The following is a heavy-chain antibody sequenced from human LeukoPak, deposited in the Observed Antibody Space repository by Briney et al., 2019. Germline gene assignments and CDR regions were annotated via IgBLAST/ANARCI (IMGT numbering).Heavy chain of an antibody. Sequence: GGSLRLSCVASGFTLSRYGMNWVRQVPGKGLEWVAFIRYDGSDKFFADSVKGRFTISRDNAKNSLYLQMNSLRAEDTAVYYCARVQPHYYDSSGYPPDYWGQGTLVTVSS. CDR3: ARVQPHYYDSSGYPPDY. CDR2: IRYDGSDK. J-gene: IGHJ4*02. V-gene: IGHV3-30*02. CDR1: GFTLSRYG. D-gene: IGHD3-22*01.